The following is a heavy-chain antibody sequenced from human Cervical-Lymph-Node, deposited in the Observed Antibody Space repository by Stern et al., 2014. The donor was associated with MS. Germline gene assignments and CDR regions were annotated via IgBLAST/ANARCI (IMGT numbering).Heavy chain of an antibody. J-gene: IGHJ6*02. CDR3: ARDQGDYYYYGMDV. CDR2: ISSNSSYI. D-gene: IGHD3-16*01. Sequence: EVQLVESGGGLVKPGGSLRLSCAASGFTFSSYSMNWVRQAPGKGLEWVSSISSNSSYIYYADSVKGRFTISRDNAKNSLYLQMNSLRAEDTAVYYCARDQGDYYYYGMDVWGQGTTVTVSS. V-gene: IGHV3-21*01. CDR1: GFTFSSYS.